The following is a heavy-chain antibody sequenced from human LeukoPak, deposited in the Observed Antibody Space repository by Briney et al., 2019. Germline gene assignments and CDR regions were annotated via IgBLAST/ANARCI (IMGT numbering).Heavy chain of an antibody. CDR2: ISGSGGST. CDR1: GFTFTAYA. Sequence: GGSLRLSCAGSGFTFTAYAMGWVRQAPGKGLEWVSVISGSGGSTYYADSVKGRFTISRDNSKNTVYLQMNSLRAEDTAVYYCAKDRGQAYYFDYWGQGTLVTVSS. V-gene: IGHV3-23*01. D-gene: IGHD6-25*01. J-gene: IGHJ4*02. CDR3: AKDRGQAYYFDY.